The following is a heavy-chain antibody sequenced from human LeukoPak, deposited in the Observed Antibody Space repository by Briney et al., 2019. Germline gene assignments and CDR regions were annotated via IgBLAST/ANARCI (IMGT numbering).Heavy chain of an antibody. V-gene: IGHV3-30*02. CDR3: AKSPYRGGSSWTEFDY. D-gene: IGHD6-13*01. CDR1: GFTFTHYS. CDR2: VRYDTIDK. Sequence: GGSLRLSCAASGFTFTHYSIHWVRQAPGKGLEWVAFVRYDTIDKYYRDSVKGRFTISRDNSRDTVYLEMNSLRPEDTAVYYCAKSPYRGGSSWTEFDYWGQGTLVTVSS. J-gene: IGHJ4*02.